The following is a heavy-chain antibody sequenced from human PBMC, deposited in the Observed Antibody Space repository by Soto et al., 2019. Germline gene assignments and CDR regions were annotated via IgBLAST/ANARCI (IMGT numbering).Heavy chain of an antibody. D-gene: IGHD1-26*01. J-gene: IGHJ5*02. CDR1: GYTFTRYA. Sequence: ASVKVSCKASGYTFTRYAMHWVRQAPGQRLEWMGWINAGNGNTKYSQKLQGRVTMTTDTSTSTAYMELRSLRSDDTAVYYCARDVVGVDDGSNWFDPWGQGTLVTVSS. CDR3: ARDVVGVDDGSNWFDP. CDR2: INAGNGNT. V-gene: IGHV1-3*01.